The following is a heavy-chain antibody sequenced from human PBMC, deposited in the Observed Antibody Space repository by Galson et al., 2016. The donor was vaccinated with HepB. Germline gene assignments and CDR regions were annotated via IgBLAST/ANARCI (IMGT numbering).Heavy chain of an antibody. CDR1: GFSFSRSA. CDR2: ISNTGGRT. Sequence: SLRLSCAASGFSFSRSAMSWVRQAPGKGLEWVSIISNTGGRTYYADSVKGRFTISRDNSKNPLHLQMNSRRAEDTAVYYCAKADAYCGGDCYPSFDYWGQGTLVTVSS. D-gene: IGHD2-21*02. CDR3: AKADAYCGGDCYPSFDY. J-gene: IGHJ4*02. V-gene: IGHV3-23*01.